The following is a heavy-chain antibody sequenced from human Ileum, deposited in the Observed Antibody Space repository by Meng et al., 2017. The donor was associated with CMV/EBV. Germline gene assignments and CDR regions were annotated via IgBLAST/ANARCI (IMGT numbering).Heavy chain of an antibody. CDR1: GFTFSSWG. CDR2: TRYDESKK. CDR3: ARDLRYFGPNACGFDF. V-gene: IGHV3-30*02. J-gene: IGHJ4*02. D-gene: IGHD3-10*01. Sequence: GGSLRLSCVASGFTFSSWGMHWVRQAPGKGLEWVAFTRYDESKKDHGDSVKGRFTISRGNAKNTLFLHMNSLRPEDTAIYFCARDLRYFGPNACGFDFWGQGTMVTVSS.